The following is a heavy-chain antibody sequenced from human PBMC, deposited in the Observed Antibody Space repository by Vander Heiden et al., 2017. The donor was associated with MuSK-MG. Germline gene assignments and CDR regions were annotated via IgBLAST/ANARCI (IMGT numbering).Heavy chain of an antibody. CDR3: ARFSQGSSRRYFDL. Sequence: QVQLQESGPGLVKPSETLSLTCAVSGYSISSGYYWGWLRQPPGKGREWIGSIYHSGSTYYNPSLKSRVTISVDTSKNQFSLKLSSVTAADTAVYYCARFSQGSSRRYFDLWGRGTLVTVSS. CDR2: IYHSGST. CDR1: GYSISSGYY. J-gene: IGHJ2*01. D-gene: IGHD6-13*01. V-gene: IGHV4-38-2*01.